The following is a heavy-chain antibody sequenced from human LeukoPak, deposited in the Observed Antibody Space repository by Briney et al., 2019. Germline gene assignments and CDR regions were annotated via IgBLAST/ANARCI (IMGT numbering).Heavy chain of an antibody. J-gene: IGHJ4*02. CDR3: ARGEYGDWGFDY. V-gene: IGHV3-66*01. D-gene: IGHD4-17*01. Sequence: GGSLRLSCAASGFTVSSNYMSWVRQAPGKGLEWVSVIYSGGSTYYADSVKGRFTISRDNSKNTLYLQMNSLRAEDTAVYYCARGEYGDWGFDYWGQGTLVTVSS. CDR2: IYSGGST. CDR1: GFTVSSNY.